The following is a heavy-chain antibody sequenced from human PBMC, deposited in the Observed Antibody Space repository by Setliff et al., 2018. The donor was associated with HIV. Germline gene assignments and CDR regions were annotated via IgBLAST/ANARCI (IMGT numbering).Heavy chain of an antibody. CDR2: IRTNARGGAT. CDR3: TRGMRPMVKRVPFDY. Sequence: GGSLRLSCAASGFTFSSYSMNWVRQAPGKGLEWVGFIRTNARGGATEYAASVKGRFTISRDDSKSIAYLQMNSLKSADAAVYYCTRGMRPMVKRVPFDYWGQGTLVTVSS. J-gene: IGHJ4*02. D-gene: IGHD2-15*01. V-gene: IGHV3-49*04. CDR1: GFTFSSYS.